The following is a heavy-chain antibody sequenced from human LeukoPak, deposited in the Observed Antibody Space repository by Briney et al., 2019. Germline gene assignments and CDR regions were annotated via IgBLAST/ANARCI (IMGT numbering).Heavy chain of an antibody. CDR2: IYYSGST. V-gene: IGHV4-39*07. J-gene: IGHJ4*02. D-gene: IGHD3-22*01. CDR1: GGPISSSSYY. CDR3: ARAAPIVVVITGYYFDY. Sequence: KSSETLSLTCTVSGGPISSSSYYWGWIRQPPGKGLEWIGSIYYSGSTYYNPSLKSRVTISVDTSKNQFSLKLSSVTAADTAVYYCARAAPIVVVITGYYFDYWGQGTLVTVSS.